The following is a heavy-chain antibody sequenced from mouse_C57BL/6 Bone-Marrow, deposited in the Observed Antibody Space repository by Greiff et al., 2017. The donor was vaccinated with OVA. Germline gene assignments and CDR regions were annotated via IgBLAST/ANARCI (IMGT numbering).Heavy chain of an antibody. CDR2: IYPGNGDT. CDR1: GYTFTSYN. CDR3: ATPGSSGYSWFAY. J-gene: IGHJ3*01. D-gene: IGHD3-2*02. V-gene: IGHV1-12*01. Sequence: LQQSGAELVRPGASVKMSCKASGYTFTSYNMHWVKQTPRQGLEWIGAIYPGNGDTSYNQKFKGKAILTVDKSSSTTYMQLSSLTSEDSAVYFCATPGSSGYSWFAYWGQGTRVTVSA.